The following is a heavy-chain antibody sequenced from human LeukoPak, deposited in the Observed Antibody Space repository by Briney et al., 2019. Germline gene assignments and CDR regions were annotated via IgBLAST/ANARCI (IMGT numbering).Heavy chain of an antibody. Sequence: PSETLSLTCTVSGYSISSGYYWGWIRQPPGKGLEWIGSIYHSGSTYHNPSLKSRVAISVDTSKNHFSLKLSSVTAADTAVYYCARGEHSSGWYYFDYWGQGTLVTVSS. V-gene: IGHV4-38-2*02. J-gene: IGHJ4*02. CDR2: IYHSGST. CDR3: ARGEHSSGWYYFDY. D-gene: IGHD6-19*01. CDR1: GYSISSGYY.